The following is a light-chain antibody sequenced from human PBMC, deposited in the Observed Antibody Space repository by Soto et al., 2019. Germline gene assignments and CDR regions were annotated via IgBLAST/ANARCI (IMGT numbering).Light chain of an antibody. CDR2: GAS. Sequence: EIVLTQSPDTLSLSPGERATLSCRASQSISSTQLVWYQQKPGQAPTLLIFGASSRATGIPARFRGSGSGTEFNLTISSLQSEDFAVYFCQQYDNRPPRTVGQGTKVDIK. J-gene: IGKJ1*01. V-gene: IGKV3D-15*01. CDR3: QQYDNRPPRT. CDR1: QSISST.